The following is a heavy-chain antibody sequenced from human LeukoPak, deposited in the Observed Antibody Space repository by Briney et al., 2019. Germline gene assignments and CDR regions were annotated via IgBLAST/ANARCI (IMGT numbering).Heavy chain of an antibody. CDR1: GFPFSGFW. V-gene: IGHV3-74*01. Sequence: GGSLTLSCAASGFPFSGFWMHWVRQAPGKGLVWVSRINSDGSGTSHADSVKGRFTTSRDNAKNTLYLQMNSLRAEDTAVYYCARGHYYGMDVWGQGTTVTVSS. J-gene: IGHJ6*02. CDR2: INSDGSGT. CDR3: ARGHYYGMDV.